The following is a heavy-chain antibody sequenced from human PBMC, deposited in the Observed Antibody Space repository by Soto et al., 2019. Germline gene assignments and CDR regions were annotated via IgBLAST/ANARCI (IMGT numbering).Heavy chain of an antibody. J-gene: IGHJ6*02. D-gene: IGHD2-15*01. Sequence: GESLKISCKGSGYSFTSYWIGWVRQMPGKGLEWMGIIYPGDSDTRYSPSFQGQVTISADKSISTAYLQWSSLKASDTAMYYCATSGRQLGYCSGGSCYSTDYCYYGMDVWGQGTTVTVSS. V-gene: IGHV5-51*01. CDR2: IYPGDSDT. CDR3: ATSGRQLGYCSGGSCYSTDYCYYGMDV. CDR1: GYSFTSYW.